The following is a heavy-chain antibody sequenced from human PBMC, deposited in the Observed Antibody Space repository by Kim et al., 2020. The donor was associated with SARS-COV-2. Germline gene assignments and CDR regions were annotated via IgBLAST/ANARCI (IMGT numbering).Heavy chain of an antibody. V-gene: IGHV5-51*01. Sequence: GESLKISCKGSGYSFTSYWIGWVRQMPGKGLEWMGIIYPGDSDTRYSPSFQGQVTISADKSISTAYMQWSSLKASDTAMYYCARPNGPTMVRGVIPYYFDYWGQGTLVTVSS. D-gene: IGHD3-10*01. CDR2: IYPGDSDT. J-gene: IGHJ4*02. CDR1: GYSFTSYW. CDR3: ARPNGPTMVRGVIPYYFDY.